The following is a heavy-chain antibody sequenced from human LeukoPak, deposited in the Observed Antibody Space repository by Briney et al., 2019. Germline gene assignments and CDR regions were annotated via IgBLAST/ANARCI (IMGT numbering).Heavy chain of an antibody. CDR3: ARWGPYSSSPFFDY. Sequence: GESLKISCAASGFTVSSNYMSWVRQAPGKGLEWVSVIYSGGSTYYADSVKGRFTISRDNSKNTLYLQMNSLRAEDTAVYYCARWGPYSSSPFFDYWGQGTLVTVSS. CDR1: GFTVSSNY. J-gene: IGHJ4*02. D-gene: IGHD6-6*01. CDR2: IYSGGST. V-gene: IGHV3-53*01.